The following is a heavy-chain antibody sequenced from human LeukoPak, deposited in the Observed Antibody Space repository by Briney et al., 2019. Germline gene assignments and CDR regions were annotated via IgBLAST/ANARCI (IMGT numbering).Heavy chain of an antibody. CDR3: ATVLVNYDFWSGYHFDY. Sequence: ASVKVSCKASRYTFSNYDINWVRQATGQGLEWMGWMSPNSGNTGYAQKFQGRVTMTEDTSTDTAYMELSSLRSEDTAVYYCATVLVNYDFWSGYHFDYWGQGTLVTVSS. J-gene: IGHJ4*02. D-gene: IGHD3-3*01. CDR2: MSPNSGNT. CDR1: RYTFSNYD. V-gene: IGHV1-8*01.